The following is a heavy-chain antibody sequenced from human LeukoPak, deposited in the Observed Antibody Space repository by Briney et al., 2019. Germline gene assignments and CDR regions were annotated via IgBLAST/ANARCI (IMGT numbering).Heavy chain of an antibody. J-gene: IGHJ4*02. V-gene: IGHV4-59*08. CDR2: IYYSGST. Sequence: PSETLSLTCTVSGGSISSYYWSWIRQPPGKGLEWIGYIYYSGSTNYNPSHKSRVTISVDTSKNQFSLKLSSVTAADTAVYYCAMHVKRTTGLFDYWGQGTLVTVSS. D-gene: IGHD1-1*01. CDR3: AMHVKRTTGLFDY. CDR1: GGSISSYY.